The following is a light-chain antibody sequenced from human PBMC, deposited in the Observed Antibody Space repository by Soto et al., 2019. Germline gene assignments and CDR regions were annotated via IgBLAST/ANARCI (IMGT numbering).Light chain of an antibody. V-gene: IGLV1-40*01. CDR1: SSNIGAPYD. CDR3: QSYDSSLRAYV. Sequence: QSVLTQPPSVSGAPGQRVTISCTGSSSNIGAPYDVHWYQQLPGTAPKLLIYDDTNRPSGVPDRFSGSKSGTSASLAITGLQAEDDADYYCQSYDSSLRAYVFGSGTKLTVL. J-gene: IGLJ1*01. CDR2: DDT.